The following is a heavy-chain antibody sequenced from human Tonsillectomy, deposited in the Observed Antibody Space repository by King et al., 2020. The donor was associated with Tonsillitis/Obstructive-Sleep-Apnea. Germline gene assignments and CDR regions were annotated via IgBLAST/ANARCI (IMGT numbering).Heavy chain of an antibody. Sequence: QLVQSGSELKKPGASVKVSCKASGLTFTTYGMNWVRQAPGQGLEWMGWINTNTGSPTYAQGFTGRFVFSLDTSVSTAYLQISSLKAEDTAVYYCARRTTGITGTTLVIWGQGTMVTVSS. CDR2: INTNTGSP. D-gene: IGHD1-20*01. CDR3: ARRTTGITGTTLVI. V-gene: IGHV7-4-1*02. J-gene: IGHJ3*02. CDR1: GLTFTTYG.